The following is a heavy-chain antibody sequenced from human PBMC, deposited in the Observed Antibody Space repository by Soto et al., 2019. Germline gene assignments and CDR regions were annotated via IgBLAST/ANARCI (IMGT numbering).Heavy chain of an antibody. CDR1: GGSVSSGSYY. Sequence: SETLSLTCTVSGGSVSSGSYYWSWIRQPPGKGLEWIGYIYYSGSTSYNPSLKSRVTISVDTSKNQFSLKLSSVTAADTAVYYCARDQAVAGYFDYWGQGTLVTVSS. CDR3: ARDQAVAGYFDY. CDR2: IYYSGST. D-gene: IGHD6-19*01. J-gene: IGHJ4*02. V-gene: IGHV4-61*01.